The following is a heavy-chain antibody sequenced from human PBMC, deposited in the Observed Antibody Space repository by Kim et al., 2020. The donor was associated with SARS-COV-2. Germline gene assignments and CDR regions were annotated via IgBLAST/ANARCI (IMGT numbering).Heavy chain of an antibody. CDR3: ASIPGLFVVVPAAPAGNDAFDI. D-gene: IGHD2-2*01. V-gene: IGHV1-69*13. CDR2: IIPIFGTA. Sequence: SVKVSCKASGGTFSSYAISWVRQAPGQGLEWMGGIIPIFGTANYAQKFQGRVTITADESTSTAYMELSSLRSEDTAVYYCASIPGLFVVVPAAPAGNDAFDIWGQGTMVTVSS. J-gene: IGHJ3*02. CDR1: GGTFSSYA.